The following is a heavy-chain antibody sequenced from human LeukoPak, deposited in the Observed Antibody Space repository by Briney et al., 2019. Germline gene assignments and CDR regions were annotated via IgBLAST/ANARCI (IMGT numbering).Heavy chain of an antibody. D-gene: IGHD1-26*01. CDR3: TTEYSGSYYARYYFDY. Sequence: GGSLRLSCAASGFTFSNAWMSWVRQAPGKGLEWVGRVKSKTDGGTTDYAAPVKGRLTISRDDSKNTLYLQMNSLITEDTALYYCTTEYSGSYYARYYFDYWGQGTLVTVSS. CDR1: GFTFSNAW. J-gene: IGHJ4*02. V-gene: IGHV3-15*01. CDR2: VKSKTDGGTT.